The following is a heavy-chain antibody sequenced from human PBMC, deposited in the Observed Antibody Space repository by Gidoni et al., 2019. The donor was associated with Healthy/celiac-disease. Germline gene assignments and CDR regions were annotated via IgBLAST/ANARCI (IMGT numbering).Heavy chain of an antibody. CDR1: GFPFSSYS. CDR2: ISSSSSTI. V-gene: IGHV3-48*01. J-gene: IGHJ6*02. Sequence: EVQLVESGGGLVQPGGSLRLSCAASGFPFSSYSMNWVRQAPGKGLEWVSYISSSSSTIYYADSVKGRFTISRDNAKNSLYLQMNSLRAEDTAVYYCARDRANWKRDGMDVWGQGTTVTVSS. D-gene: IGHD1-20*01. CDR3: ARDRANWKRDGMDV.